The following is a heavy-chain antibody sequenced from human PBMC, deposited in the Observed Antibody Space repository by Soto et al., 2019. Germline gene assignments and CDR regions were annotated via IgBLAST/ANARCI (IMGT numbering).Heavy chain of an antibody. CDR2: ISGSGGST. J-gene: IGHJ6*02. CDR1: GFTFSSYA. V-gene: IGHV3-23*01. Sequence: PGGSLRLSCAASGFTFSSYAMSWVRQAPGKGLEWVSAISGSGGSTYYADSVKGRFTISRDNSKNTLYLQMNSLRAEDTAVYYCAKSVVVMSYYYYYGMDVWGQGTTVTVSS. D-gene: IGHD2-21*01. CDR3: AKSVVVMSYYYYYGMDV.